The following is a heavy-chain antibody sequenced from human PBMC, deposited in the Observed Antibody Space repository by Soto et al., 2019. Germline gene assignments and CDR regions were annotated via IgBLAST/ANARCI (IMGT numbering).Heavy chain of an antibody. D-gene: IGHD3-22*01. V-gene: IGHV1-18*01. Sequence: ASVKVSCKASGYTFTSYGISWVRQAPGQGLEWMGWISAYNGNTNYAQKLQGRVTMTTDTSTSTAYMELRSLRSDDTAVYYCASARGNNDSRRYYVDYWGQGTLVTVSS. CDR2: ISAYNGNT. CDR1: GYTFTSYG. CDR3: ASARGNNDSRRYYVDY. J-gene: IGHJ4*02.